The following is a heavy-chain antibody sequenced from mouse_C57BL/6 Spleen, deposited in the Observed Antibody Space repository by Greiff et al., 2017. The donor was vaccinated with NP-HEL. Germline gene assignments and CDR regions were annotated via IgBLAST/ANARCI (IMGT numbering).Heavy chain of an antibody. V-gene: IGHV1-26*01. J-gene: IGHJ1*03. Sequence: VQLQQSGPELVKPGASVKISCKASGYTFTDYYMNWVKQSHGKSLEWIGDINPNNGGTSYNQKFKGKATLTVDKSSSTAYMELRSLTSEDSAVYYCARWNYGNGGYFDVWGTGTTVTVSS. CDR1: GYTFTDYY. CDR3: ARWNYGNGGYFDV. D-gene: IGHD2-1*01. CDR2: INPNNGGT.